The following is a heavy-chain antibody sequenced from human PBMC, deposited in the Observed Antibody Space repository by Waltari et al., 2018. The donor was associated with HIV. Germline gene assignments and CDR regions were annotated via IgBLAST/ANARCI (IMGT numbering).Heavy chain of an antibody. CDR3: AKVDTHGYLPYN. D-gene: IGHD5-12*01. CDR2: ISSSGTFI. V-gene: IGHV3-21*01. J-gene: IGHJ4*02. CDR1: GFTFSGHT. Sequence: EVQLVESGGGLVKPGRCLRLSWAASGFTFSGHTMNWVRQAPGKGLEWVSSISSSGTFIYYVDSVQGRFTISRDNAKNSLYLQMNSLRVEDTAIYYCAKVDTHGYLPYNWGQGTLVTVSS.